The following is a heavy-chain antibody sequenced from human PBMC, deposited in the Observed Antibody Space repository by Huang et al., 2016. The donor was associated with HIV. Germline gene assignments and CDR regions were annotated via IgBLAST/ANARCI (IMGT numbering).Heavy chain of an antibody. CDR3: ARDITGTRAAAAGIRGDAFDV. CDR2: ISPIFEKV. Sequence: QVQLVQSGAEVKKPGSSVKVSCKASGGTFGSYDISWVRKAPGQGLKGMGGISPIFEKVNYAQKFKGRVRITADASTSTAYMELTSRRSEDTAVYYCARDITGTRAAAAGIRGDAFDVWGQGTLVTVSS. D-gene: IGHD6-13*01. V-gene: IGHV1-69*13. J-gene: IGHJ3*01. CDR1: GGTFGSYD.